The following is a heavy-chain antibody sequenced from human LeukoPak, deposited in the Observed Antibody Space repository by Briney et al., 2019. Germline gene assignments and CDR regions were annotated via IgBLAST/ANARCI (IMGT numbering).Heavy chain of an antibody. CDR3: ARASRGELDY. J-gene: IGHJ4*02. CDR1: GGSFSGYY. D-gene: IGHD1-7*01. CDR2: INHSGST. Sequence: SETLSLTCAVYGGSFSGYYWSWIRQPPGKGLEWIGEINHSGSTNYNPSLKSRVTISVDTSKNQFSLKLSSVTAADTAVYYCARASRGELDYWGQGTLVTVSS. V-gene: IGHV4-34*01.